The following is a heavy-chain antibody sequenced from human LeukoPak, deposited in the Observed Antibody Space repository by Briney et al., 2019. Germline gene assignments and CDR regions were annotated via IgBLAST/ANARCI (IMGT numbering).Heavy chain of an antibody. CDR3: ATIVGSSTDY. D-gene: IGHD1-26*01. V-gene: IGHV3-48*03. CDR2: ISGSGRTI. CDR1: GFTFSSYE. Sequence: PGGSLRLSCAASGFTFSSYEMNWVRQAPGKGLEWVSYISGSGRTIYYADSVKGRFTISRDNAKNSLYLQMNSLRAEDTAVYYCATIVGSSTDYWGQGTLVTVSS. J-gene: IGHJ4*02.